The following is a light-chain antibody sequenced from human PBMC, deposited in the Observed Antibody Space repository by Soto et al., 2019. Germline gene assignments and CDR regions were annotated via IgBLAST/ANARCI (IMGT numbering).Light chain of an antibody. J-gene: IGKJ1*01. CDR1: QSVSSSY. Sequence: TVLTHSPGTLAFSRGERCTLSCSAIQSVSSSYLAWYQQKPGQAPRLLIYGASSRATGIPDRFSGSGSGTDFTLTISRLEPEDFAVYYCQQYGRSPSWTFGQGTKVDIK. V-gene: IGKV3-20*01. CDR3: QQYGRSPSWT. CDR2: GAS.